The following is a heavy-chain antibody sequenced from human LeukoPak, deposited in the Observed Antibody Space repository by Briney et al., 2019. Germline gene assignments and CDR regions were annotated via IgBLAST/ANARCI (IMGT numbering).Heavy chain of an antibody. V-gene: IGHV3-21*01. Sequence: PGGSLRLSCAASGFTFSSYSMNWVRQAPGKGLEWVSSISSSSSCIYYADSVKGRFTISRDNAKNSLYLQMNSPRAEDTAVYYCAREGNYYGSGSYYNSLHYYYYMDVWGKGTTVTVSS. CDR2: ISSSSSCI. CDR3: AREGNYYGSGSYYNSLHYYYYMDV. D-gene: IGHD3-10*01. CDR1: GFTFSSYS. J-gene: IGHJ6*03.